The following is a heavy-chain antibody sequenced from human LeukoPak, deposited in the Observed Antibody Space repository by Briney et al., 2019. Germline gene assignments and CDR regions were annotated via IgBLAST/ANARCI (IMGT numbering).Heavy chain of an antibody. J-gene: IGHJ3*02. CDR3: ARESTTGTRDAFDI. D-gene: IGHD1-1*01. CDR1: GYTFTGYY. CDR2: INPNGGGT. Sequence: EASVKVSCKASGYTFTGYYMHWVRQAPGQGLEWMGWINPNGGGTNYAQKFQGRVTMTRETSISTSSMELSRLRSDDTAVYYCARESTTGTRDAFDIWGQGTMVTVSS. V-gene: IGHV1-2*02.